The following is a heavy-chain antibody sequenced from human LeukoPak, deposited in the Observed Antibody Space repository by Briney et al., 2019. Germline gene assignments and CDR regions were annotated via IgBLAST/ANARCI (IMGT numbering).Heavy chain of an antibody. CDR1: GGSISSSSYY. Sequence: SETLSLTCTVSGGSISSSSYYWGWIRQPPGKGLEWIGYIYYSGSTNYNPSLKSRVTISVDTSKNQFSLKLSSVTAADTAVYYCARGDYDSREEKGFDYWGQGTLVTVSS. J-gene: IGHJ4*02. V-gene: IGHV4-61*05. CDR2: IYYSGST. D-gene: IGHD3-22*01. CDR3: ARGDYDSREEKGFDY.